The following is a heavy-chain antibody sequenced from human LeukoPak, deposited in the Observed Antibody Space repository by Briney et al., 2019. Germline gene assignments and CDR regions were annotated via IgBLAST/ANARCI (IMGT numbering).Heavy chain of an antibody. CDR3: ARPVRGGYVSY. D-gene: IGHD3-16*01. Sequence: GGSLRLSCAASGFTFSSYSMNWVRQAPGKGLEWVANIKQDGSEKYYVDSVKGRFTISRDNAKNSLYLQMNSLRAEDTAVYYCARPVRGGYVSYWGQGTLVTVSS. CDR1: GFTFSSYS. J-gene: IGHJ4*02. V-gene: IGHV3-7*01. CDR2: IKQDGSEK.